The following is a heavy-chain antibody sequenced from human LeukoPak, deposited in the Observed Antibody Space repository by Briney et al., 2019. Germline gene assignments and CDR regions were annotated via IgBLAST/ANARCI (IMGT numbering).Heavy chain of an antibody. Sequence: SETLSLTCTVSGGSISSSSYYWGWIRQPPGKGLEWIGSIYYSGSTYYNPSLKSRVTISVDTSKNQFSLKLSSVTAADTAVYYCARRVNRGAYGGKLDYYFDYWGQGTLVTVSS. V-gene: IGHV4-39*07. J-gene: IGHJ4*02. CDR1: GGSISSSSYY. CDR3: ARRVNRGAYGGKLDYYFDY. CDR2: IYYSGST. D-gene: IGHD4-23*01.